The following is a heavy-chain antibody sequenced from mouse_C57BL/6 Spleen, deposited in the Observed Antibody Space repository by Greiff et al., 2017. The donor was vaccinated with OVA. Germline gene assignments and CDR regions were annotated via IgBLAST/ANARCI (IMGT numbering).Heavy chain of an antibody. D-gene: IGHD1-1*01. Sequence: VQLQQSGAELVRPGASVKLSCTASGFNIKDDYMHWVKQRPEQGLEWIGWIDPENGDTEYASKFQGKAPITADTSSNTAYLQLSSLTSEDTAVYYCTTWATVGFDYWGQGTTLTVSS. V-gene: IGHV14-4*01. J-gene: IGHJ2*01. CDR1: GFNIKDDY. CDR3: TTWATVGFDY. CDR2: IDPENGDT.